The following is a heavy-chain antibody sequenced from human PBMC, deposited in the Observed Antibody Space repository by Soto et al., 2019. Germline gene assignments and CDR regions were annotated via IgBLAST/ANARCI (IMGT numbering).Heavy chain of an antibody. D-gene: IGHD4-17*01. Sequence: QVHLQPWGAGLLKPSETLSLTCAVYGGSFSGYYWSWIRQPPGKGLEWIGEINHSGSTNFNPSLKIRVSISVDTANKQFSLKLSSVTAADTAVYYCAAHLKTTVTAYGSFDLWGRGTLVTVSS. J-gene: IGHJ2*01. V-gene: IGHV4-34*01. CDR3: AAHLKTTVTAYGSFDL. CDR1: GGSFSGYY. CDR2: INHSGST.